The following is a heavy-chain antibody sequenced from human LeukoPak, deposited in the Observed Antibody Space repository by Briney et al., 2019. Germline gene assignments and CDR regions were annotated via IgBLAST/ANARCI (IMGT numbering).Heavy chain of an antibody. D-gene: IGHD6-19*01. V-gene: IGHV4-39*01. CDR1: GGSINNSFYF. CDR3: ARRSVDGSWFDP. J-gene: IGHJ5*02. Sequence: SETLSLTCTVSGGSINNSFYFWAWIRQPPGKGLEWIGSLHYSWDNYYKQAPNTRVTISGDTSKNQFSLRLNSVTARDPAVYFCARRSVDGSWFDPWGKGTLVTVSS. CDR2: LHYSWDN.